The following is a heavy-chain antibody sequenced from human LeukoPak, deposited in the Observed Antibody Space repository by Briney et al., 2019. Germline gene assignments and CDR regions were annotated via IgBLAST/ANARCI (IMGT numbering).Heavy chain of an antibody. V-gene: IGHV4-61*01. CDR2: IYYSGST. CDR1: GGSVSSGSYY. J-gene: IGHJ6*02. D-gene: IGHD6-19*01. Sequence: SETLSLTCTVSGGSVSSGSYYWSWIRQPPGKGLEWIGYIYYSGSTNYNPSLKSRVTISVDTSKNQFSLKLSSVTAADTAVYYCARALGWDGYYYYGMDVWGQGTTVTVSS. CDR3: ARALGWDGYYYYGMDV.